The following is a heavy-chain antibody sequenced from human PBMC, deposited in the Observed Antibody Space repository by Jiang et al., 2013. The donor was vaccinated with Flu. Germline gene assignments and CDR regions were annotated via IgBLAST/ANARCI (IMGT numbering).Heavy chain of an antibody. D-gene: IGHD6-19*01. J-gene: IGHJ6*02. Sequence: QSGAEVKKPGSSVKVSCKASGGTFNSYAISWVRQAPGQGLEWMGGIIPIFGTANYAQNFQGRVTITADESTSTAYMELSSLRSEDTAVYYCARRSSGWSGYYGMDVWGQGTTVTVSS. CDR1: GGTFNSYA. CDR2: IIPIFGTA. V-gene: IGHV1-69*01. CDR3: ARRSSGWSGYYGMDV.